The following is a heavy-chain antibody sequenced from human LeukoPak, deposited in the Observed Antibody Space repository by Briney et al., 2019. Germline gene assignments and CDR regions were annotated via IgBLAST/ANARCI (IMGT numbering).Heavy chain of an antibody. Sequence: PGGSLRPSCAASGFTFSTLPISGSPQPPPKGLKWLPGLSYDGSNTYYLDSVKGRFTISGDNSKNTLYLQMDSLRTEDTAVYYCAKDPHQLILSNYFDDWGQGTLVTVSS. J-gene: IGHJ4*02. V-gene: IGHV3-30*18. CDR2: LSYDGSNT. D-gene: IGHD2/OR15-2a*01. CDR3: AKDPHQLILSNYFDD. CDR1: GFTFSTLP.